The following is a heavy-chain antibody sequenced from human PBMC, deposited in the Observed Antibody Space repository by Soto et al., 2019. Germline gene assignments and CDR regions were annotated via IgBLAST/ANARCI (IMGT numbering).Heavy chain of an antibody. D-gene: IGHD3-10*01. CDR1: GGSVSSFC. V-gene: IGHV4-59*08. CDR3: AGVRTAYAGLDY. Sequence: PSETLSLTCYVSGGSVSSFCWPWIRQSPGKGLESISYVCGSGSTNYNPSLESRLSISLDTSKNHFSFRLTSGTAADAAVYFCAGVRTAYAGLDYWGKGTLVTVSS. CDR2: VCGSGST. J-gene: IGHJ4*02.